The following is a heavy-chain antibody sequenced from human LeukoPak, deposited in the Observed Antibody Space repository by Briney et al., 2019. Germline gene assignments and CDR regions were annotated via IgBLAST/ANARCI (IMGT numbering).Heavy chain of an antibody. CDR2: IRYDGSNK. D-gene: IGHD6-6*01. V-gene: IGHV3-30*02. Sequence: PGGSLRLSCAASGFTFSSYGMHWVRQAPGKGLEWVAFIRYDGSNKYYADSVKGRFTISRDNSKNTLYLQMNSLRAEDTAVYYCAREGSIAAPFDYWGQGTLVTVSS. CDR1: GFTFSSYG. CDR3: AREGSIAAPFDY. J-gene: IGHJ4*02.